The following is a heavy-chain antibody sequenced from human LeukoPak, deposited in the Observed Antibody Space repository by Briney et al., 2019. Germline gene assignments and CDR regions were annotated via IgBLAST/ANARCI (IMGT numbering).Heavy chain of an antibody. CDR3: ARVYGDRAFDI. V-gene: IGHV1-2*02. CDR2: INPNSGGT. CDR1: GYTFTDYH. J-gene: IGHJ3*02. Sequence: ASVKVSCKASGYTFTDYHMHWVRQAPGQGLEWMGWINPNSGGTNYAQKFQGRVTMTRDTSISTAYMELSRLRSDDTAVYYCARVYGDRAFDIWGQETMVTVSS. D-gene: IGHD7-27*01.